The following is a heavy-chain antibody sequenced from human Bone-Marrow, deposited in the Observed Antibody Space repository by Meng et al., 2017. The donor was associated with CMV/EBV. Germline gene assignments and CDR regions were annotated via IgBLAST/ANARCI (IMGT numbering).Heavy chain of an antibody. CDR1: GFTVSSNY. D-gene: IGHD2/OR15-2a*01. Sequence: GGSLRLSCAASGFTVSSNYMSWVRQAPGKGLEWVAFIRYDGSNKYYADSVKGRFTISRDNSKNTLYLQMNSLRAEDTAVYYCAKEYYSKNYYYYYGMDVWGQGTTVTVSS. CDR3: AKEYYSKNYYYYYGMDV. V-gene: IGHV3-30*02. CDR2: IRYDGSNK. J-gene: IGHJ6*02.